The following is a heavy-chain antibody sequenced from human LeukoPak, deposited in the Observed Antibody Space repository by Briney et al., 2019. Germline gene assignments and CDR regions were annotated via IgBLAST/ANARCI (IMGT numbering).Heavy chain of an antibody. D-gene: IGHD3-16*02. J-gene: IGHJ6*03. CDR2: MNPNRGDT. V-gene: IGHV1-8*01. Sequence: ASVKVSCKASGYTFTSYDIHWVRQATGQGLEWMGRMNPNRGDTDYAQKFQGRVTMTRDTSISTAYMELSSLRSDDTAVYYCARASLWGRLSTNYYYYMDVWGKGTTVTVSS. CDR3: ARASLWGRLSTNYYYYMDV. CDR1: GYTFTSYD.